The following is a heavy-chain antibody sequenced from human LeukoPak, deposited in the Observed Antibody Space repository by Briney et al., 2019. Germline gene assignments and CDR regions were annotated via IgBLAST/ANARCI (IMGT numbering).Heavy chain of an antibody. V-gene: IGHV4-59*08. J-gene: IGHJ4*02. Sequence: SETLSLTCSVSNGSISSYYWSWLRQSPGKGLEWIGYIYYGGTTTYNPSLKRRVTISVDSPKNHFSLRLTSLTAADTALYYCARHGGTLDYFDSWGPGSLDIVSS. CDR1: NGSISSYY. D-gene: IGHD1-26*01. CDR2: IYYGGTT. CDR3: ARHGGTLDYFDS.